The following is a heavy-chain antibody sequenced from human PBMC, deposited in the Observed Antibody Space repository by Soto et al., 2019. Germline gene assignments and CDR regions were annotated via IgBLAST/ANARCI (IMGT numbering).Heavy chain of an antibody. CDR2: ISSSSSTI. CDR1: GVTFGDYS. CDR3: ARDEYCSGGSCPYYYYYMDV. J-gene: IGHJ6*03. V-gene: IGHV3-48*01. D-gene: IGHD2-15*01. Sequence: GGSLRLSCAASGVTFGDYSMNWVRQAPGKGLEWVSYISSSSSTIYYADSVKGRFTISRDNAKNSLYLQMNSLRAEDTAVYYCARDEYCSGGSCPYYYYYMDVWGKGTTVTVSS.